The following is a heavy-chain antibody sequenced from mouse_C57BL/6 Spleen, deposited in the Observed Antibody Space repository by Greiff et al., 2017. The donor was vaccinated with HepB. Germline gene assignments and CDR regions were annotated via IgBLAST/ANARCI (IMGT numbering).Heavy chain of an antibody. CDR2: IDPSDSET. J-gene: IGHJ2*01. D-gene: IGHD1-1*01. Sequence: VQLQQPGAELVRPGSSVKLSCKASGYTFTSYWMHWVKQRPIQGLEWIGNIDPSDSETHYNQKFKDRATLTVDKSSSTADMQLRSLKSEDSAVYSCASASYYSGRAYWGPGTTLTVSS. CDR3: ASASYYSGRAY. V-gene: IGHV1-52*01. CDR1: GYTFTSYW.